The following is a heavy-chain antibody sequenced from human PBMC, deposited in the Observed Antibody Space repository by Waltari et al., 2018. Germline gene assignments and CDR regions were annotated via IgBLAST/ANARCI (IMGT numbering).Heavy chain of an antibody. CDR2: IDHKGAA. D-gene: IGHD3-16*01. Sequence: QVQLQQWGGGLLRPSETLSLSCSVSRGSFSAYHWTWIHQPPGKGLEWIGEIDHKGAATYNPSLEGRVTISVDTSKNQFSLNLTSVTATDTAIYFCARPSVAARLGSLDYWGQGALVTVSS. J-gene: IGHJ4*02. CDR3: ARPSVAARLGSLDY. CDR1: RGSFSAYH. V-gene: IGHV4-34*01.